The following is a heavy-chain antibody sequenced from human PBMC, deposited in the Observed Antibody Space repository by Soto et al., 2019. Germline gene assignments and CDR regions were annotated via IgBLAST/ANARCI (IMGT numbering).Heavy chain of an antibody. J-gene: IGHJ6*02. CDR3: AKSCNTYCGYYYAMDV. Sequence: EVQLLESGGGLVQPGGSLRLSCAASGFTLSSYAMSWVRQAPGKGLEWVSGIRGSGGTTYYADSVKGRFTISRDNSKNTLYLQMNSLRAEDTAVYYCAKSCNTYCGYYYAMDVWCQGTTVTVSS. CDR2: IRGSGGTT. D-gene: IGHD2-15*01. CDR1: GFTLSSYA. V-gene: IGHV3-23*01.